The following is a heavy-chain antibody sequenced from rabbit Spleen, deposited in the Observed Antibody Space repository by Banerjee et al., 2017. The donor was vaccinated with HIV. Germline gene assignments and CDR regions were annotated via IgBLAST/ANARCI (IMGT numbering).Heavy chain of an antibody. J-gene: IGHJ4*01. CDR3: ARDLADVIGWNLDL. D-gene: IGHD1-1*01. CDR2: MNTVSGNT. CDR1: GFSCYYKCV. Sequence: QEQLVESGGGLVKPEGSLTLTCTASGFSCYYKCVMCWVRQAPGKGLQWIGCMNTVSGNTVYATWAKVRFPISRTSSTTVALRMTSLTAADTATYFCARDLADVIGWNLDLWGPGTLVTVS. V-gene: IGHV1S45*01.